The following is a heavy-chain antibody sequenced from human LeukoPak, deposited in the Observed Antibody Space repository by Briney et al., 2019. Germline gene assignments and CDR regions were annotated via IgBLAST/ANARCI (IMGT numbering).Heavy chain of an antibody. D-gene: IGHD2-2*01. J-gene: IGHJ5*02. Sequence: PSETLSLTCTVSGGSISSYYWSWIRQPPRKGLEWIGYIYYSGSTNYNPSLKSRVTISVDTSKNQFSLKLSSVTAADTAVYYCARDQLSWFDPWGQGTLVTVSS. CDR3: ARDQLSWFDP. CDR2: IYYSGST. V-gene: IGHV4-59*01. CDR1: GGSISSYY.